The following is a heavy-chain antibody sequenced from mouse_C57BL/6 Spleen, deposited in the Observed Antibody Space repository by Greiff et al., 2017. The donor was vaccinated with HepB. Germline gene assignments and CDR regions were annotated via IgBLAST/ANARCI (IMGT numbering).Heavy chain of an antibody. CDR2: ISDGGSYT. V-gene: IGHV5-4*03. J-gene: IGHJ1*03. Sequence: DVKLVESGGGLVKPGGSLKLSCAASGFTFSSYAMSWVRQTPEKRLEWVATISDGGSYTYYPDNVKGRFTISRDNAKNNLYLQMSHLKSEDTAMYYCAREGNSNYVYFDVWGTGTTVTVSS. CDR3: AREGNSNYVYFDV. CDR1: GFTFSSYA. D-gene: IGHD2-5*01.